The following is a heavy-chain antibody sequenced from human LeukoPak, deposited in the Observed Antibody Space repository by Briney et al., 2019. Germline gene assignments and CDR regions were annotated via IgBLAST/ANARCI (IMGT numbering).Heavy chain of an antibody. CDR3: ARHIGGGIEDMDV. Sequence: SETLSLTCTVSGGSISGYYWSWIRQPPGKGLEWIGYIYYSGSTRYNPYLQSRVTISVDTSRNQFFLKMSSVTAADTAVYYCARHIGGGIEDMDVWGTGTKVTVSS. CDR2: IYYSGST. CDR1: GGSISGYY. V-gene: IGHV4-59*08. D-gene: IGHD3-16*02. J-gene: IGHJ6*03.